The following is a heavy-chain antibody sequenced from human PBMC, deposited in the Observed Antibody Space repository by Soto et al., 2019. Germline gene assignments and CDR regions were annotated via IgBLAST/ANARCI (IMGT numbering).Heavy chain of an antibody. CDR2: ISYDGSNK. V-gene: IGHV3-30-3*01. CDR1: GFTFSSYA. J-gene: IGHJ4*02. CDR3: ARDIVVVTACCAFDY. Sequence: GGSLRLSCAASGFTFSSYAMHWVRQAPGKGLEWVAVISYDGSNKYYADSVKGRFTISRDNSKNTLYLQMNSLRAEDTAVYYCARDIVVVTACCAFDYWGQGTLVTVSS. D-gene: IGHD2-21*02.